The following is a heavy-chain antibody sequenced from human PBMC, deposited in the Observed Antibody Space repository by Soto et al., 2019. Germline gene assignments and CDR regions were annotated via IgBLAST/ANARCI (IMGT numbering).Heavy chain of an antibody. CDR1: GYTFPTYG. V-gene: IGHV1-18*01. D-gene: IGHD6-13*01. J-gene: IGHJ4*02. CDR2: ISAYSGST. CDR3: ARSIAAAVDFDY. Sequence: QVQLVQSGAEVKKPGASVKVSCKASGYTFPTYGISWARQAPGQGLEWMGWISAYSGSTNYAQKLQGRVTMTTDTSTSTAYMELRSLRSDDTAVYYCARSIAAAVDFDYWGQGTLVTVSS.